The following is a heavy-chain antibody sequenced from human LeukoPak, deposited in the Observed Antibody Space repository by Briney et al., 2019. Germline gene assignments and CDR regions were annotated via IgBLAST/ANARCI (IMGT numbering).Heavy chain of an antibody. CDR1: GYTFTSYY. Sequence: ASVKVSCKASGYTFTSYYMHWVRQAPGKGLEWMGGFDPEDGETIYAQKFQGRVTMTEDTSTDTAYMELSSLRSEDTAVYYCATESSSAVDDFDYWGQGTLVTVSS. D-gene: IGHD6-13*01. J-gene: IGHJ4*02. CDR3: ATESSSAVDDFDY. V-gene: IGHV1-24*01. CDR2: FDPEDGET.